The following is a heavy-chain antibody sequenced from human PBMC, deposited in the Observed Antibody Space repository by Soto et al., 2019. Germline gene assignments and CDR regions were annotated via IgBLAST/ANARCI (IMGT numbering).Heavy chain of an antibody. CDR1: GGSISRGGYY. V-gene: IGHV4-31*03. CDR2: NYYSGIT. Sequence: PSETLSLTCTVSGGSISRGGYYWTWIRQNPGKGLEWIGYNYYSGITYYNPSLKSRVTISLDTSKNQFSLKLSSVTAADTAVYYCARGSSIAGLYYGMDVWGQGTTVTVPS. CDR3: ARGSSIAGLYYGMDV. D-gene: IGHD6-6*01. J-gene: IGHJ6*02.